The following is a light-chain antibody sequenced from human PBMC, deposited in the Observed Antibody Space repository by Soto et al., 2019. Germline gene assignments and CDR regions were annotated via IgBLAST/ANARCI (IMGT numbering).Light chain of an antibody. CDR3: NQFNNWPQT. J-gene: IGKJ1*01. V-gene: IGKV3D-15*01. CDR1: QSVISN. CDR2: GAS. Sequence: TQSPATLSLSPAGRAALCCRASQSVISNFLASYQQKPCQAPRVLIYGASSMTAAIPDRISGSGSATEFTLTLGSLPSADCAVHCCNQFNNWPQTFRKGTKV.